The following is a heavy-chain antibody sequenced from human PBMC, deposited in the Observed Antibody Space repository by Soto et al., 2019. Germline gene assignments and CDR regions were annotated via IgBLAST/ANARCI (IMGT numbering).Heavy chain of an antibody. J-gene: IGHJ6*02. CDR1: GYTFTDYY. CDR3: AKDPNIVVVPAATGGMDV. D-gene: IGHD2-2*01. Sequence: QVQLVQSWAEVKKPGASVKVSCKASGYTFTDYYMHWVRQAPGQGLEWMGWINPNSGGTNYAQKFQGRVTMTRVTSISTAYMELSSLRSDDTALYYCAKDPNIVVVPAATGGMDVWGQGTTVTVSS. V-gene: IGHV1-2*02. CDR2: INPNSGGT.